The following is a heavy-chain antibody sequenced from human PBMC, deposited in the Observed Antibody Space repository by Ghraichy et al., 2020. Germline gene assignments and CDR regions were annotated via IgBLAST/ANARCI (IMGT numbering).Heavy chain of an antibody. V-gene: IGHV4-34*01. CDR1: GGSFSGYY. Sequence: SETLSLTCAVYGGSFSGYYWSWIRQPPGKGLEWIGEINHSGSTNYNPSLKSRVTISVDTSKNQFSLKLSSVTAADTAVYYCARGHNYDYVWGSYRGLGLDYWGQGTLVTVSS. J-gene: IGHJ4*02. D-gene: IGHD3-16*02. CDR2: INHSGST. CDR3: ARGHNYDYVWGSYRGLGLDY.